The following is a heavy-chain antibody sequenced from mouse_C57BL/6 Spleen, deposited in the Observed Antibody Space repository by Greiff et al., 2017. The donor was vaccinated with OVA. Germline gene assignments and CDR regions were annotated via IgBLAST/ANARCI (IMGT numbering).Heavy chain of an antibody. J-gene: IGHJ1*03. CDR2: IYWDDDK. CDR1: GFSLSTSGMG. CDR3: ARFHYYGSSYRYFDV. Sequence: QVTLKESGPGILQSSQTLSLTCSFSGFSLSTSGMGVSWIRQPSGKGLEWLAHIYWDDDKRYNPTLKSRLTISKDTSRNQVFLKITSVDTADTATYYCARFHYYGSSYRYFDVWGTGTTVTVSS. D-gene: IGHD1-1*01. V-gene: IGHV8-12*01.